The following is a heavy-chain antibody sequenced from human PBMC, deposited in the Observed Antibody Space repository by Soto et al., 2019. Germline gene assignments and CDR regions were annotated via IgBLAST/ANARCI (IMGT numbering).Heavy chain of an antibody. V-gene: IGHV1-18*04. Sequence: ASVEVSCKASGDRFTSYCRSWGRQAHGQGLEWMGWISAYNGNTNYAQKLQGRVTLTSDTSTTTAYLELRGLRSDDTAVYYCARDPSNTSGSRIWFDSWGQGTLVTVSS. CDR2: ISAYNGNT. CDR3: ARDPSNTSGSRIWFDS. J-gene: IGHJ5*01. D-gene: IGHD6-19*01. CDR1: GDRFTSYC.